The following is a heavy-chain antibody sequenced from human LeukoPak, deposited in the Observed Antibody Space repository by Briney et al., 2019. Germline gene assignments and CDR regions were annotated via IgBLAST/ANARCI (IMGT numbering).Heavy chain of an antibody. V-gene: IGHV3-20*04. CDR2: INWNGGRT. Sequence: GGSLRVSCAASGVTFDDYGMSWVRQAPGKGLEWGSGINWNGGRTGDADSVKGRFTISRDNAKNSLYLQMNSLRAEDTALYYCARERYAFDYWGQGTLVTVSS. CDR1: GVTFDDYG. CDR3: ARERYAFDY. J-gene: IGHJ4*02. D-gene: IGHD2-8*01.